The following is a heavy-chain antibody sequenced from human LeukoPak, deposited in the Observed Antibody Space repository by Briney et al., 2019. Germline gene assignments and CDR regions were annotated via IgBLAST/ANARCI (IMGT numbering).Heavy chain of an antibody. D-gene: IGHD3-3*01. CDR2: IYYSGST. CDR3: ARLIWSGNYTFNYFDY. J-gene: IGHJ4*02. CDR1: GGSISSSSYY. Sequence: SETLSLTCTVSGGSISSSSYYWGWLRQPPGKGLEWIGSIYYSGSTYYNPSLKSRVTISVDTSKNQFSLKLSSVTAADTAIYYCARLIWSGNYTFNYFDYWGQGTLVTVSS. V-gene: IGHV4-39*01.